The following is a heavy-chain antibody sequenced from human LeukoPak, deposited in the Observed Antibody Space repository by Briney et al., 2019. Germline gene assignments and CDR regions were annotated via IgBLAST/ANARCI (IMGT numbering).Heavy chain of an antibody. CDR1: GYSISSGYY. J-gene: IGHJ6*03. CDR3: ARSPYYYYYYMDV. CDR2: IYHSGST. Sequence: SETLSLTCAVSGYSISSGYYWGWIRQPPGKGLEWIGSIYHSGSTYYNPSLKGRVTISVDTSKNQFSLKLSSVTAADTAVYYCARSPYYYYYYMDVWGKGTTVTVSS. V-gene: IGHV4-38-2*01.